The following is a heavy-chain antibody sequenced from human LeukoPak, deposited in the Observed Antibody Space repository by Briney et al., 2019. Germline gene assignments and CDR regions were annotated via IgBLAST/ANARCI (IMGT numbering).Heavy chain of an antibody. Sequence: TSETLSLTCAVYGGSFSGYYWSWIRQPPGKGLEWIGEINHSGSTNYNPSLKSRVTISVDTSKSQFSLKLSSVTAADTAVYYCARESQYYYDSSGYWNWGQGTLVTVSS. CDR3: ARESQYYYDSSGYWN. CDR1: GGSFSGYY. CDR2: INHSGST. D-gene: IGHD3-22*01. V-gene: IGHV4-34*01. J-gene: IGHJ4*02.